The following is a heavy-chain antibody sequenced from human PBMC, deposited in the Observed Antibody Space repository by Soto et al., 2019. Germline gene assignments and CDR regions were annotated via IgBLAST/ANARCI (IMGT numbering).Heavy chain of an antibody. CDR2: IYDSGST. CDR3: AREVIPLTTEWYFDL. Sequence: QLQLRESGPGLVKPSETLSLTCTVSGGSISGGVGGLYYWSWIRQPPGKGLEWVGSIYDSGSTYYNPSLKSRLTISVDTSKNQFSLRLSSVPAADTALYYCAREVIPLTTEWYFDLWGRGSLVTVSS. J-gene: IGHJ2*01. D-gene: IGHD4-17*01. CDR1: GGSISGGVGGLYY. V-gene: IGHV4-30-4*01.